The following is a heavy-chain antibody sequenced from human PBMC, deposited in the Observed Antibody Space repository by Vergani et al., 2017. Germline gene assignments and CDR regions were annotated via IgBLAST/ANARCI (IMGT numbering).Heavy chain of an antibody. V-gene: IGHV3-30-3*01. Sequence: QVQLVESGGGVVQPGRSLRLSCAASGFTFSSYAMHWVRQAPGKGLEWVAVISYDGSNKYYADSVKGRFTISRDNSKNTLYLQMNSLRAEDTAVYYCTRGGTMIVEPFDYWGQGTLVTVSS. D-gene: IGHD3-22*01. CDR3: TRGGTMIVEPFDY. CDR2: ISYDGSNK. J-gene: IGHJ4*02. CDR1: GFTFSSYA.